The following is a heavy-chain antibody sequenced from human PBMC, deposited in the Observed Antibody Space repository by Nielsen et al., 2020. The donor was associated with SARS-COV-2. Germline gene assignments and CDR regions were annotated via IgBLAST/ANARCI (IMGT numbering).Heavy chain of an antibody. CDR3: ARGGDTSLVPYFNGLDV. J-gene: IGHJ6*02. CDR2: ISTHNGHT. V-gene: IGHV1-18*01. D-gene: IGHD5-18*01. Sequence: ASVKVSCKASDYSFTTFGIHWVRQTPGQGLEWMGWISTHNGHTAYAQNLQGRVTMTTDTSTSTAYVELRSLGSDDTAVYYCARGGDTSLVPYFNGLDVWGQGTTVTVSS. CDR1: DYSFTTFG.